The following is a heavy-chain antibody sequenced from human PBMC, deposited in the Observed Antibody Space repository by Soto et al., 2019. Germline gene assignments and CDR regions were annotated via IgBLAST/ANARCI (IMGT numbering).Heavy chain of an antibody. CDR1: GASISHFY. CDR3: AASYYAILTAHFAFDM. D-gene: IGHD3-9*01. CDR2: IYDSGST. J-gene: IGHJ3*02. Sequence: QVQLQESGQRLVKPSEALSLTCTVSGASISHFYWSWIRQSPGKGLEWLGYIYDSGSTNYNPSLKSRVTIAMDTSKTQFPLNLSSVTAADTAVYFCAASYYAILTAHFAFDMWGHGTMATLSS. V-gene: IGHV4-59*01.